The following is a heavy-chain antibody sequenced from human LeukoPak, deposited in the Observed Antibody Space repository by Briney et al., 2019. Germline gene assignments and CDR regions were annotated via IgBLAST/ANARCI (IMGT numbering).Heavy chain of an antibody. J-gene: IGHJ6*03. Sequence: GGSLRLSCAASGFTFSSYDIHWVRQAPGKGLEWVAFIRHDGSNKYYADSVKGRFTISRDNSKSTLYLQMNSLRAEDTAVYYCAKGSKTVLFTRDHYIDVWGKGTTVTISS. D-gene: IGHD3-16*01. CDR1: GFTFSSYD. CDR3: AKGSKTVLFTRDHYIDV. V-gene: IGHV3-30*02. CDR2: IRHDGSNK.